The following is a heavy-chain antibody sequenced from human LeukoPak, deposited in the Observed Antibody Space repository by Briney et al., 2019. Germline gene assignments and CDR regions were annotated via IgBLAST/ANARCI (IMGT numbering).Heavy chain of an antibody. Sequence: GGSLRLSCAASGFTFSSYSMNWVRQAPGKGLEWVANIKQDGSEKYYVDSVKGRFTISRDNAKNSLYLQMDSLRAEDTAVYYCARARYCSSTNCYKDYWGQGTLVTVSS. J-gene: IGHJ4*02. CDR2: IKQDGSEK. CDR3: ARARYCSSTNCYKDY. V-gene: IGHV3-7*01. CDR1: GFTFSSYS. D-gene: IGHD2-2*02.